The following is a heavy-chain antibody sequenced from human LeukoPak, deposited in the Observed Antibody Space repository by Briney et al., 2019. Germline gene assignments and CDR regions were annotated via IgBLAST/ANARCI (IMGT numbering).Heavy chain of an antibody. V-gene: IGHV1-18*01. CDR1: GYTFTSYG. J-gene: IGHJ6*03. CDR2: ISAYNGNT. Sequence: GASVKVSCKASGYTFTSYGISWVRQAPGQGLEWMGWISAYNGNTNYAQKLQGRVTMTTDTSTSTAYMELRSLRSGDTAVYYCATGPRKGAPYCSSTSCYYYYYMDVWGKGTTVTVSS. CDR3: ATGPRKGAPYCSSTSCYYYYYMDV. D-gene: IGHD2-2*01.